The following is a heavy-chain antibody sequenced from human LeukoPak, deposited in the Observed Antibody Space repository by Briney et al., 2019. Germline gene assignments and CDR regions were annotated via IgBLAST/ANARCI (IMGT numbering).Heavy chain of an antibody. CDR3: AREGGFYRPLDY. D-gene: IGHD3-3*01. CDR1: GFTFGGSY. Sequence: PGGSLRLSCAASGFTFGGSYMSWIRQPPGKGLEWLAFIYKIGSTNYNPSLKSRVTLSVDTSRNQFSLKLTSVTAADTAVYYCAREGGFYRPLDYSGQGTLVTVSS. J-gene: IGHJ4*02. V-gene: IGHV4-59*12. CDR2: IYKIGST.